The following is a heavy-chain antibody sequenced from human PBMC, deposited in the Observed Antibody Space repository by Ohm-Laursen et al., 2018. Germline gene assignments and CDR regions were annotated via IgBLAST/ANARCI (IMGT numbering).Heavy chain of an antibody. Sequence: SETLSLTCSVSDDSIIGSYWSWIRQPPGKGLEWIGYIFYSGTTNYNPSLKSRVTISVDRSKNQFSLKLSSVTAADTAVYFCAREGYCTSTGCYQRWFDPWGQGTRVTVSS. J-gene: IGHJ5*02. D-gene: IGHD2-2*01. V-gene: IGHV4-59*01. CDR2: IFYSGTT. CDR1: DDSIIGSY. CDR3: AREGYCTSTGCYQRWFDP.